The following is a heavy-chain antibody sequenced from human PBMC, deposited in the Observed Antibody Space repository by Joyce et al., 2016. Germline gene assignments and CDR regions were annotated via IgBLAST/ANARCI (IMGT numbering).Heavy chain of an antibody. D-gene: IGHD4-23*01. V-gene: IGHV4-34*01. Sequence: QVQLQQWGAGLLKPSETLSLSCAVYSGSFSGYYWSWIRQSPGEGLEWIGEANHNGSANYNPSLKSRLTMSIDTAKNQFSLKLSSVTAADTAVYYCARGGGYGGNSLANWFDPWGQGTLVTVSS. CDR2: ANHNGSA. CDR1: SGSFSGYY. J-gene: IGHJ5*02. CDR3: ARGGGYGGNSLANWFDP.